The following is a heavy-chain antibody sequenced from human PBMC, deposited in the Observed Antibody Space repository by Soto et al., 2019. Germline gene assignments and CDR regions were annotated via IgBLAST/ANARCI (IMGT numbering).Heavy chain of an antibody. D-gene: IGHD6-6*01. CDR3: VRVSYSSYPRYHYYGMDV. J-gene: IGHJ6*02. CDR1: GCSISSGDYH. CDR2: IYYSGST. Sequence: SETLSLTCSVSGCSISSGDYHWSWIRQHPGKGLEWIGHIYYSGSTYYNPSLKSRVTISVDTSKKQFSLKLSSVTAADTAVYYCVRVSYSSYPRYHYYGMDVWGQGTPVTVSS. V-gene: IGHV4-31*03.